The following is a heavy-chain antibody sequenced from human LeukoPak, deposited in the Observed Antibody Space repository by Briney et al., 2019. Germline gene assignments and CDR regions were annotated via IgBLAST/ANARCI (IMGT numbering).Heavy chain of an antibody. CDR1: GGSISSYY. D-gene: IGHD6-19*01. V-gene: IGHV4-4*07. CDR3: AAGGYSSGWYCLDY. Sequence: SETLSLTCTVSGGSISSYYWSWIRQPAGKGLEWIGRIYTSGSTNYNPSLKSRVTMSVDTSKNQFSLKLGSVTAADTAVYYCAAGGYSSGWYCLDYWGQGTLVTVSS. CDR2: IYTSGST. J-gene: IGHJ4*02.